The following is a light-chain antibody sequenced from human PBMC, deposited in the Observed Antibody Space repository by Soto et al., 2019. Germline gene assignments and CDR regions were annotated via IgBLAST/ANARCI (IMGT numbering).Light chain of an antibody. CDR3: QSYHSTRGGV. J-gene: IGLJ2*01. CDR2: SNN. CDR1: SSNIGAGYD. V-gene: IGLV1-40*01. Sequence: QSVLTQPPSVSGAPGQRVTISCTGSSSNIGAGYDVHWYQQLPGTAPKLLIYSNNNRPSGVPDRFSGSKSGTSASLAIAGLQAEDEADYYCQSYHSTRGGVFGGGTKLTVL.